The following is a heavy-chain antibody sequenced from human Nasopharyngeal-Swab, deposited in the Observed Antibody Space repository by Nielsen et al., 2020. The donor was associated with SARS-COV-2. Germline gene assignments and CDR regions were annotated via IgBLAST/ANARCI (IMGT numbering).Heavy chain of an antibody. V-gene: IGHV5-51*01. CDR3: ARVRGYSGYDYFYNYGMDV. D-gene: IGHD5-12*01. CDR2: IYPGDSDT. CDR1: GYTFTDYW. Sequence: GGPLRLSCQGSGYTFTDYWIAWVRQMPGKGLEWMGIIYPGDSDTRYSPSFQGQVTMSADKSYSTAFLQWRSLKASDTATYYCARVRGYSGYDYFYNYGMDVWGQGTTVTVSS. J-gene: IGHJ6*02.